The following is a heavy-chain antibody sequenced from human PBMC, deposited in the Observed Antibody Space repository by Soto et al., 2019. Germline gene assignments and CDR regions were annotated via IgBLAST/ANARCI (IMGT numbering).Heavy chain of an antibody. CDR3: AKDLEGYCSSTSCYTYFGLDV. Sequence: LSCAASGFTFSSYVMHWVRQAPGKGLERVAVISYDGSNKYYADSVKGRFTISRDNSKHTLFLQMNSLRPEDTAVYYCAKDLEGYCSSTSCYTYFGLDVWGQGTTVTVSS. V-gene: IGHV3-30*18. CDR1: GFTFSSYV. J-gene: IGHJ6*02. CDR2: ISYDGSNK. D-gene: IGHD2-2*01.